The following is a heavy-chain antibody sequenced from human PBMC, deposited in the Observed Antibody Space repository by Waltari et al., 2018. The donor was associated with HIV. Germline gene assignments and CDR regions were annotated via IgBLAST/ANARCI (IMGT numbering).Heavy chain of an antibody. V-gene: IGHV3-21*01. CDR3: ARGPSSGWSWFDP. Sequence: GGSLRLSCAASGFRFSDYNMNWVRQGTGKGLEWVASIGSLQNFIHYADSVKGRFTVSRDNAKNSLYLQMNSLTAEDTAVYYCARGPSSGWSWFDPWGQGTLVTVSS. J-gene: IGHJ5*02. D-gene: IGHD6-19*01. CDR1: GFRFSDYN. CDR2: IGSLQNFI.